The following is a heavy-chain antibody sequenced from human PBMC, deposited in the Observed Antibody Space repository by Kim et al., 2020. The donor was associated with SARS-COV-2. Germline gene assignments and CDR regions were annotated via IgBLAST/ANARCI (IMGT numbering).Heavy chain of an antibody. CDR2: GVT. D-gene: IGHD1-26*01. CDR3: ARDIVGTLDS. V-gene: IGHV1-2*02. J-gene: IGHJ4*02. Sequence: GVTYYAEKFQGRVTMTRDTSISTGYMELSRLRSDDTALYYCARDIVGTLDSWGQGTLVTVSS.